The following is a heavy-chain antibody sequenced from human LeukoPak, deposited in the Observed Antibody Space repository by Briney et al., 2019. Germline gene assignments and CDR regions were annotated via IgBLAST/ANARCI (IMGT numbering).Heavy chain of an antibody. J-gene: IGHJ6*03. V-gene: IGHV4-61*02. CDR1: GGPISSGSYY. CDR2: IYTSGST. Sequence: SETLSLTCTVSGGPISSGSYYWSWIRQPAGKGLEWIGRIYTSGSTNYNPSLKSRVTISVDTSKNQFSLKLSSVTAADTAVYYCARVGYCSSTSCYLPKYYYYMDVWGKGTTVTVSS. D-gene: IGHD2-2*01. CDR3: ARVGYCSSTSCYLPKYYYYMDV.